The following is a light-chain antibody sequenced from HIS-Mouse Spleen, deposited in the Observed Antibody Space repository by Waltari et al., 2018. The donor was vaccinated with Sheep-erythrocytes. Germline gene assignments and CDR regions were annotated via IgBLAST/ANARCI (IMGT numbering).Light chain of an antibody. J-gene: IGLJ2*01. V-gene: IGLV3-21*02. CDR1: NIGSKS. Sequence: SYVLTQPPSVSVAPGQTARITCGGNNIGSKSVHWYQQKPGQAPVLVVYDDSDRPSGIPARVSGSNSGNTATLTISRGEAGDEADYYCQVWDSSSDHVVFGGGTKLTVL. CDR3: QVWDSSSDHVV. CDR2: DDS.